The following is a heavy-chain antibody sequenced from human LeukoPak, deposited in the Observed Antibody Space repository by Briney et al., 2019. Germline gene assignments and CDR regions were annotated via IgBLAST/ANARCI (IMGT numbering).Heavy chain of an antibody. CDR1: GFSLSRND. D-gene: IGHD3-10*01. CDR2: ISPAGKT. CDR3: ASEESRGVYGMDV. Sequence: GGSLRLSCAASGFSLSRNDMHWVRQPTGGGLEWVSTISPAGKTYYSGSVKGRFTISRDNAKNSLFLQMNNLRAGDTAVYFCASEESRGVYGMDVWGQGTTVIVSS. V-gene: IGHV3-13*01. J-gene: IGHJ6*02.